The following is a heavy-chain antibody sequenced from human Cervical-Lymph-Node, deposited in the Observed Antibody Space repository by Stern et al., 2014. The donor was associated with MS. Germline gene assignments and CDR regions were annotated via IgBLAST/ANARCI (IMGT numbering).Heavy chain of an antibody. CDR2: IDWDDDK. D-gene: IGHD6-19*01. CDR3: ARILAGTTYYYYGMDV. V-gene: IGHV2-70*01. J-gene: IGHJ6*02. CDR1: GFSLSTSGMC. Sequence: QVTLRESGPALVKPTQTLTLTCTFSGFSLSTSGMCVSWIRQPLGKALEWLALIDWDDDKYYSTSLKTRLTISKDTSKNQVVLTMTNMDPVDTATYYCARILAGTTYYYYGMDVWGQGTTVTVSS.